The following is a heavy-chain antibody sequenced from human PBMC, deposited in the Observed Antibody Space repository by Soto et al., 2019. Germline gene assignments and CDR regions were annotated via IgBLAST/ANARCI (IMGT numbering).Heavy chain of an antibody. V-gene: IGHV1-3*05. Sequence: VQLVQSGAEEKKPGASVKVSCKASGYTFTSHAMHWVRQAPGQRLEWMGWINAGNGNTKYSQKFQGRVTITTDTSASTGYMELSSLRSEDTAVYYCARDGIAAAGTSWFDPWGQGTLVTVSS. D-gene: IGHD6-13*01. CDR2: INAGNGNT. CDR3: ARDGIAAAGTSWFDP. CDR1: GYTFTSHA. J-gene: IGHJ5*02.